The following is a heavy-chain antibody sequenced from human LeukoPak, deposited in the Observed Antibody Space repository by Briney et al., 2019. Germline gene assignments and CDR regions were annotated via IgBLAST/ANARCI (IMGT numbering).Heavy chain of an antibody. Sequence: SETLSLTCTVSGGSISSYYWTWIRQPPGKGLEWIGYIYYSGSTNYNPSPKSRVTISVDTSKNQFSLKLSSVTAADTAVYYCAREARATVTTYLRNYYYYYYMDVWGKGTTVTISS. V-gene: IGHV4-59*01. CDR1: GGSISSYY. CDR3: AREARATVTTYLRNYYYYYYMDV. CDR2: IYYSGST. D-gene: IGHD4-17*01. J-gene: IGHJ6*03.